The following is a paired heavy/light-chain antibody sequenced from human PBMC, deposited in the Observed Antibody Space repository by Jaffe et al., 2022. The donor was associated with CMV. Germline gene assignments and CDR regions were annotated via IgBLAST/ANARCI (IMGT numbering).Light chain of an antibody. J-gene: IGKJ3*01. V-gene: IGKV3-20*01. CDR1: QSVSSNY. Sequence: EIVLTQSPGTLSLSPGERATLSCRASQSVSSNYLAWYQQKPGQAPRLLIYGASSRATGIPDRFSGSGSGTDFTLTISRLEPEDFAVYYCQQYGSSPPITFGPGTKVDIK. CDR3: QQYGSSPPIT. CDR2: GAS.
Heavy chain of an antibody. D-gene: IGHD2-15*01. V-gene: IGHV5-51*01. CDR3: ARSIGHCSNGRCYDWFDP. CDR1: GYDFTSYW. J-gene: IGHJ5*02. CDR2: IYPGDSDS. Sequence: EVQLEQSGAEVKKPGESLKISCKTSGYDFTSYWIGWVRQMPGKGLEWMGIIYPGDSDSTYSPSFQGQVTFSADRSSSTAYLQWSSLKASDTAMYYCARSIGHCSNGRCYDWFDPWGQGTLVIVSS.